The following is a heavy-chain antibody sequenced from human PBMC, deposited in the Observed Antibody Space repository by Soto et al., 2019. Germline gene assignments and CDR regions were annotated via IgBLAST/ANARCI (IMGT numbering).Heavy chain of an antibody. V-gene: IGHV1-3*01. Sequence: ASVKVSCKASGYTFTSYAMHWVRQATGQRLEWMGWINAGNGNTKYSQKFQGRVTITRDTSASTAYMELSSLRSEDTAVYYCARVKGGIAAAAPHSAFDIWGQGTMVTVSS. CDR1: GYTFTSYA. D-gene: IGHD6-13*01. CDR2: INAGNGNT. CDR3: ARVKGGIAAAAPHSAFDI. J-gene: IGHJ3*02.